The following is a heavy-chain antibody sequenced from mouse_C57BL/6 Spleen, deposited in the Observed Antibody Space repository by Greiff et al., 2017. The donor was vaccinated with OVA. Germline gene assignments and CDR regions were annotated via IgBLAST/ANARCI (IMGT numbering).Heavy chain of an antibody. V-gene: IGHV1-69*01. CDR1: GYTFTSYW. CDR3: AAREGGYYDYAMDY. CDR2: IDPSDSYT. D-gene: IGHD2-4*01. J-gene: IGHJ4*01. Sequence: VQLQQPGAELVMPGASVKLSCKASGYTFTSYWMHWVKQRPGQGLEWIGEIDPSDSYTNYNQKFKGKSTLTVDKSSSTAYMQLSSLTSEDSAVYYCAAREGGYYDYAMDYWGQGTSVTVSS.